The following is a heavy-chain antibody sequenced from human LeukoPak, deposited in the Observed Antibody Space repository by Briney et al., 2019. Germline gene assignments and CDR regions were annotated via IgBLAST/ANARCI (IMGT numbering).Heavy chain of an antibody. CDR2: ISAYNGNT. J-gene: IGHJ6*03. CDR1: GYTFATYG. CDR3: ARVPNYGDYAYYYYYMDV. D-gene: IGHD4-17*01. Sequence: ASVKVSCKTSGYTFATYGISWVRQAPGQGLEWMGWISAYNGNTNYAQKLQGRVTMTTDTSTSTAYMELRSLRSDDTAVYYCARVPNYGDYAYYYYYMDVWGKGTTVTVSS. V-gene: IGHV1-18*01.